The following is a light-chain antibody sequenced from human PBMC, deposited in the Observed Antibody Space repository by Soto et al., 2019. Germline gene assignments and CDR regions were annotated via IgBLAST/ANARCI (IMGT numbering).Light chain of an antibody. CDR1: QSINTD. J-gene: IGKJ5*01. Sequence: EVVMTQSPATLSVSPGERATLSCRASQSINTDLAWYQHKPGQAPRLLIYGASTRATGIPARFSGSGSGTNFTLTISSLEPEDFAVYYCQQRRSWQVTFGQGTRLEIK. CDR2: GAS. V-gene: IGKV3D-15*01. CDR3: QQRRSWQVT.